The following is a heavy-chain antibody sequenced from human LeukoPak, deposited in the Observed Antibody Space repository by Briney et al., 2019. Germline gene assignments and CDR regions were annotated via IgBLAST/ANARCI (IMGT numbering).Heavy chain of an antibody. CDR1: GFTFDDYA. J-gene: IGHJ6*02. Sequence: GRSLRLSCAASGFTFDDYAMHWVRQAPGKGLEWVSGISWNSGSIGYADSVKGRFTISRDNAKNSLYLQMNSLRAEDTALYYCAKDRGAKSYYYYGMDVWGQGTTVTVSS. D-gene: IGHD1-26*01. CDR3: AKDRGAKSYYYYGMDV. V-gene: IGHV3-9*01. CDR2: ISWNSGSI.